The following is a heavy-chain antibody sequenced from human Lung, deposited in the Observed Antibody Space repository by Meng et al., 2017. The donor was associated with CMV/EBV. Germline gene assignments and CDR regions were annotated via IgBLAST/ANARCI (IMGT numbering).Heavy chain of an antibody. Sequence: GGSLRLXCAASGFTFSNFAMYWVRQATGKGLEWVSAIGTAGDTYYPGSVKGRFTISRENAKNSLYLQMNSLRAGDTAVYYCARSATVTTLGSRYGMDVWGQGTTVTVSS. D-gene: IGHD4-11*01. CDR2: IGTAGDT. CDR1: GFTFSNFA. J-gene: IGHJ6*02. CDR3: ARSATVTTLGSRYGMDV. V-gene: IGHV3-13*01.